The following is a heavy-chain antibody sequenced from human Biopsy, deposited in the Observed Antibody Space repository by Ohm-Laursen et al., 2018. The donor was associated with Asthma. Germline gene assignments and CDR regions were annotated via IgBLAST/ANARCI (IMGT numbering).Heavy chain of an antibody. V-gene: IGHV2-5*02. J-gene: IGHJ5*02. CDR3: ALSQDSGFDDHSPSWFDP. CDR1: GFSLRTPGVG. D-gene: IGHD3-9*01. CDR2: IYWDDYN. Sequence: TQTLTLTCSFSGFSLRTPGVGVGWIRQSPGKALEWLALIYWDDYNLFRPSLKRRLTITKDPSKNQVVLTMTKMDPVDPGTYYCALSQDSGFDDHSPSWFDPWGQGTLVTVSS.